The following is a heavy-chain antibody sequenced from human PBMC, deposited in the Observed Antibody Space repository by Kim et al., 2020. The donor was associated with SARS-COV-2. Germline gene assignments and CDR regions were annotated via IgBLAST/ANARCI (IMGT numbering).Heavy chain of an antibody. D-gene: IGHD1-26*01. J-gene: IGHJ4*02. V-gene: IGHV4-34*01. CDR3: ARFTPPLGSEWELPFFDY. Sequence: KSRVTISVDPSKNQFSLKLSSVTAADTAVYYCARFTPPLGSEWELPFFDYWGQGTLVTVSS.